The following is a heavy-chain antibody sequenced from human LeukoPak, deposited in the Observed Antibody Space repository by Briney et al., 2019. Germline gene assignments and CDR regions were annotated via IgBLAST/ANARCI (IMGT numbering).Heavy chain of an antibody. Sequence: GGSLRLSCAASGFTFSSYGMHWVRQAPGKGLEWVAVVWYDGSNKYYADSVKGRFTISRDNSKNTLYLQMNSLRAEDTAVYYCARDLAVAGTPYYFDYWGQGTLVTVSS. V-gene: IGHV3-33*01. D-gene: IGHD6-19*01. J-gene: IGHJ4*02. CDR1: GFTFSSYG. CDR3: ARDLAVAGTPYYFDY. CDR2: VWYDGSNK.